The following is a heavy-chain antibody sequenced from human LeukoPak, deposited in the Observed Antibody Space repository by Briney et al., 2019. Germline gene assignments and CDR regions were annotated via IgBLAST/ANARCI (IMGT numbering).Heavy chain of an antibody. D-gene: IGHD4-17*01. CDR2: IKQDGSEK. Sequence: PGGSLRLSCAASGFTFSSYWMSWVRQAPGKGLEWVANIKQDGSEKYYVDSVKGRFTISRDNAKNSLYLQMNSLRAEDTAVYYCASDPLTTVITLKTPYFDYWGQGTLVTVSS. V-gene: IGHV3-7*01. J-gene: IGHJ4*02. CDR3: ASDPLTTVITLKTPYFDY. CDR1: GFTFSSYW.